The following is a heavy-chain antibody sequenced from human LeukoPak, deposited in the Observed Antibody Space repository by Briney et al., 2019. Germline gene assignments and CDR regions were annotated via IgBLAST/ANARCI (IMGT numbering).Heavy chain of an antibody. CDR3: ARARQPYYYTSGNCFDP. Sequence: GASVKVSCKASGGTFSSYAISWVRQAPGQGLEWMGEIIPMFGAANYAQKFQGRVTITADESTTTAYMELSSLRSEDTAIYYCARARQPYYYTSGNCFDPWGQGTLVTVSS. CDR2: IIPMFGAA. V-gene: IGHV1-69*13. J-gene: IGHJ5*02. D-gene: IGHD3-10*01. CDR1: GGTFSSYA.